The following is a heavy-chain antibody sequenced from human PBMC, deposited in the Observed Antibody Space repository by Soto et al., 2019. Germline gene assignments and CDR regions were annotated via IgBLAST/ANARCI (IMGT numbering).Heavy chain of an antibody. V-gene: IGHV1-2*04. D-gene: IGHD4-17*01. J-gene: IGHJ1*01. CDR3: AVTKYGDSWTKYFQH. CDR2: INPNSGGT. Sequence: ASVKVSCKASGYTFTGYYMHWVRQAPGQGLEWMGWINPNSGGTNYAQKFQGWVTMTRDTSISTAYMELSRLRSDDTAVYYCAVTKYGDSWTKYFQHWGQGTLVTVSS. CDR1: GYTFTGYY.